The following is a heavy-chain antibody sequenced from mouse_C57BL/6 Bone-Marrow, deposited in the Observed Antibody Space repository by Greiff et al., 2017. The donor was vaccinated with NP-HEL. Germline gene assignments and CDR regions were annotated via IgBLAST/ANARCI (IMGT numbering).Heavy chain of an antibody. CDR3: SEDSSVYYWADVSAAMDY. CDR1: YTFSRRVH. Sequence: VQLQQSGPELARPWASVKISCQAFYTFSRRVHFAIRDTNYWMQWVKQRPGQGLDWIGAIYPGNGDTSYNQKFKCKATYTSDKSCSTAYMQLTSLTSEDSSVYYWADVSAAMDYWGQGTSVTVSS. CDR2: GQGLDWIG. V-gene: IGHV1-87*01. J-gene: IGHJ4*01.